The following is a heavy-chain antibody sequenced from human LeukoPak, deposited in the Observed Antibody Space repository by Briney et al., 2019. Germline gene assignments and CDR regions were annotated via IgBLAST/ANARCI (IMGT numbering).Heavy chain of an antibody. J-gene: IGHJ4*02. D-gene: IGHD1-1*01. Sequence: GGSLRLSCAASGFIFISYWMSWVRQAPGKGLEWVANTKQDGSAKNYVDSVKGRFTISRDNAKNSLYLQLNSLRAEDTAVYYCAGCAGNSCYFDYWGQGTLVIVSS. CDR3: AGCAGNSCYFDY. CDR1: GFIFISYW. V-gene: IGHV3-7*01. CDR2: TKQDGSAK.